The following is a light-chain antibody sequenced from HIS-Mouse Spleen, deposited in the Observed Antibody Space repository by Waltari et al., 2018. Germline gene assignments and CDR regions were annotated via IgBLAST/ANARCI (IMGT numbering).Light chain of an antibody. CDR3: SSYAGSNNYV. V-gene: IGLV2-11*01. CDR2: DVS. Sequence: QSALTQPRSVSGSPGPSVTIPCTGTSTDVGVSNYVPWYQQHPGKAPKLMISDVSKRPSGVPDRFSGSKSGNTASLTVSGLQAEDEADYYCSSYAGSNNYVFGTGTKVTVL. CDR1: STDVGVSNY. J-gene: IGLJ1*01.